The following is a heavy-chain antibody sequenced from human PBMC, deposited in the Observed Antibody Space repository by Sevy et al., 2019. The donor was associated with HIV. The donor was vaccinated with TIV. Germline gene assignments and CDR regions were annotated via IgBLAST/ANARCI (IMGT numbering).Heavy chain of an antibody. CDR1: GFTFSSYS. V-gene: IGHV3-21*01. CDR3: ARAKILGYCSGGSCYGGSYFDY. CDR2: ISSSSSYI. Sequence: GGSLRLSCAASGFTFSSYSMNWVRHAPGKGLEWVSSISSSSSYIYYADSVKGRFTISRDNAKNSLYLQMNSLRAEDTAVYYCARAKILGYCSGGSCYGGSYFDYWGQGTLVTVSS. D-gene: IGHD2-15*01. J-gene: IGHJ4*02.